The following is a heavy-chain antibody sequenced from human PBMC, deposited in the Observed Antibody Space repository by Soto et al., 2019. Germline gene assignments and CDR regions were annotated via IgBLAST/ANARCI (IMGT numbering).Heavy chain of an antibody. CDR2: IDPSDSYT. CDR1: GYSFTSYW. D-gene: IGHD5-12*01. Sequence: GESLKISCKGSGYSFTSYWISWVRQMPGKGLEWMGRIDPSDSYTNYSPSFQGHVTISADKSISTAYLQWSSLKASDTAMYYCARPIRDGYNSYYYGMDVWGQGTTVTVSS. J-gene: IGHJ6*02. CDR3: ARPIRDGYNSYYYGMDV. V-gene: IGHV5-10-1*01.